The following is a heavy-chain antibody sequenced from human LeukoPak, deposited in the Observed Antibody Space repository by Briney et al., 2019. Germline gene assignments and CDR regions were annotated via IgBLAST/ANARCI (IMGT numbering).Heavy chain of an antibody. V-gene: IGHV1-69*05. Sequence: GASVKVSCKASGGTFSSYAISWVRQAPGQGLEWMGGIIPIFGTANYAQKFQGRVTITTDESTSTAYMELSSLRSEDTAVYYCAREFWFGALLDGFDIWGQGTMVTVSS. CDR3: AREFWFGALLDGFDI. CDR2: IIPIFGTA. D-gene: IGHD3-10*01. J-gene: IGHJ3*02. CDR1: GGTFSSYA.